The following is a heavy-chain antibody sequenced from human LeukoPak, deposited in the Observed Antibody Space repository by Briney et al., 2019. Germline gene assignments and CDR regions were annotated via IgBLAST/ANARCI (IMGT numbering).Heavy chain of an antibody. CDR1: GGSISSYY. Sequence: SETLSLTCTVSGGSISSYYWSWIRQPPGKGLEWIGYIYYSGSTNYNPSLKSRVTISVDTSKSQFSLKLSSVTAADTAVYYCARDQYYYGSGSLIFDYWGQGTLVTVSS. CDR2: IYYSGST. V-gene: IGHV4-59*01. J-gene: IGHJ4*02. CDR3: ARDQYYYGSGSLIFDY. D-gene: IGHD3-10*01.